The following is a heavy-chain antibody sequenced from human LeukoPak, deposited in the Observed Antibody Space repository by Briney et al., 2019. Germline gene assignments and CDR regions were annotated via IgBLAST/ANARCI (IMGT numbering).Heavy chain of an antibody. V-gene: IGHV3-23*01. CDR1: GFTFSSYA. D-gene: IGHD6-19*01. CDR2: ISGSGVST. Sequence: GGSLRLSCAASGFTFSSYAMNWVRQAPGKGLEWVSTISGSGVSTYYADSVKGRFTISRDNSKNTLYLQVKSLRAEATAVYYCAKRDSTGWYSDYWGQGTLVTVSS. CDR3: AKRDSTGWYSDY. J-gene: IGHJ4*02.